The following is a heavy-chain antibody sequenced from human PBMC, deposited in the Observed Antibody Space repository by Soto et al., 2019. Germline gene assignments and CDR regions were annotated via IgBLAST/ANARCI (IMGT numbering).Heavy chain of an antibody. V-gene: IGHV3-23*01. CDR3: AKDHYDFWSGYLLYYFDY. CDR1: GFTFSSYA. D-gene: IGHD3-3*01. Sequence: EVQLLESGGGLVQPGGSLRLSCAASGFTFSSYAMSWVRQAPGKGLEWVSAISGSGGSTYYADSVKGRFTISRDNSKNTLYLQMNSLRAEDTAVYYCAKDHYDFWSGYLLYYFDYWGQGTLVTVSS. J-gene: IGHJ4*02. CDR2: ISGSGGST.